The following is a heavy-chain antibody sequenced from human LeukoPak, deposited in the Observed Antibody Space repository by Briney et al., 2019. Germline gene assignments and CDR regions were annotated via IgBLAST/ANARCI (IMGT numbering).Heavy chain of an antibody. Sequence: GGSLRLSCAASGFTFEAYWMHWVRQAPGKGLEWVSCINGYGSITNHADSVKGRFTISRDNAKNTLYLQMNSLRVEDTAVYYCARDEPTVTTGPPVGSWGQGTLVTVSS. CDR1: GFTFEAYW. D-gene: IGHD4-17*01. J-gene: IGHJ4*02. CDR2: INGYGSIT. CDR3: ARDEPTVTTGPPVGS. V-gene: IGHV3-74*01.